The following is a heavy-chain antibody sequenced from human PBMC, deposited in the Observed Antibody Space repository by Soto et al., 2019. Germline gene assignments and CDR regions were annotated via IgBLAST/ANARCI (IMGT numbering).Heavy chain of an antibody. J-gene: IGHJ4*02. D-gene: IGHD3-10*01. CDR2: INPFDGSR. CDR3: SRVDPGETSPFDH. CDR1: GYIFTSYY. Sequence: QVELVQSGAEVKKPGASVKVSCKASGYIFTSYYLHWVRQAPGQGLEWMGWINPFDGSRMFAQSFQGRVTFTMDTSTSTVYMELSGLRSDDTAVYYCSRVDPGETSPFDHWGQGTLVTVSS. V-gene: IGHV1-46*03.